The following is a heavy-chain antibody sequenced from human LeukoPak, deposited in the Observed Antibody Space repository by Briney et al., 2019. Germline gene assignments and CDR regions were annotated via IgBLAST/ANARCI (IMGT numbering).Heavy chain of an antibody. CDR1: GGSISSGSYY. CDR3: TRGAGWLIDY. Sequence: PSETLSLTCTVSGGSISSGSYYWSWIRQPAGKGLEWIGYFYNSGRSTYNPSLKSRVTISADTSKNHFSLKLNSVTTADTAVYYCTRGAGWLIDYWGQGILVTVSS. J-gene: IGHJ4*02. V-gene: IGHV4-61*10. CDR2: FYNSGRS. D-gene: IGHD3-16*01.